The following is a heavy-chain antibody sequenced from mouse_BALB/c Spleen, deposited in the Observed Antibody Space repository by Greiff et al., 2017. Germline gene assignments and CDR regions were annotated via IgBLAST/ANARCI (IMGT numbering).Heavy chain of an antibody. V-gene: IGHV3-6*02. D-gene: IGHD1-1*01. CDR3: ARRVLRYYFDY. J-gene: IGHJ2*01. CDR1: GYSITSGYY. Sequence: DVHLVESGPGLVKPSQSLSLTCSVTGYSITSGYYWNWIRQFPGNKLEWMGYISYDGSNNYNPSLKNRISITRDTSKNQFFLKLNSVTTEDTATYYCARRVLRYYFDYWGQGTTLTVSS. CDR2: ISYDGSN.